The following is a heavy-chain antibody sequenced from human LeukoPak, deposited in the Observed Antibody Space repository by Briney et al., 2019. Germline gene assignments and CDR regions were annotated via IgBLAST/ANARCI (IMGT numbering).Heavy chain of an antibody. V-gene: IGHV4-39*07. CDR2: IYYSGST. D-gene: IGHD2-8*01. CDR1: GGSISSSSNY. Sequence: SETLSLTCTVSGGSISSSSNYWGWIRQPPGKGLEWIGSIYYSGSTYYNPSLKSRVTISVDTSKNQFSLNLSSVTAADTAMYYCARAVLATKSEHWFDSWGQGTLVTVSS. J-gene: IGHJ5*01. CDR3: ARAVLATKSEHWFDS.